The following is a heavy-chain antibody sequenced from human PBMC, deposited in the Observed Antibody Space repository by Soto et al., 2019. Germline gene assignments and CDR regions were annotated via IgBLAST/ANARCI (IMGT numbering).Heavy chain of an antibody. V-gene: IGHV3-74*01. CDR1: GFTFRSYW. Sequence: EVQLVDSGGDLVQPGGSLRLSCAASGFTFRSYWMHWVRQAPGKGLVWVSRINSDGSATNYADSVKGRFTISRDNAKNTLYLQMNSLRAEDTAMYFCVRGVVAANCFDYWGQGALVTVSS. D-gene: IGHD2-15*01. CDR2: INSDGSAT. CDR3: VRGVVAANCFDY. J-gene: IGHJ4*02.